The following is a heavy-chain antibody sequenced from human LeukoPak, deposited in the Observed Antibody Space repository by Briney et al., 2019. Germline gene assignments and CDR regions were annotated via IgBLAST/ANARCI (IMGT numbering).Heavy chain of an antibody. CDR3: GFSEGDF. CDR2: IFTGGST. CDR1: RGSISSSSYY. D-gene: IGHD6-25*01. V-gene: IGHV4-39*07. J-gene: IGHJ4*02. Sequence: SETVSLTCTVSRGSISSSSYYWGWTRHPPGKGLEWIGRIFTGGSTNYNPSLESRLTMSIDTSTNQYSLKLNSVTAADTAMYFCGFSEGDFWGQGALVTVSS.